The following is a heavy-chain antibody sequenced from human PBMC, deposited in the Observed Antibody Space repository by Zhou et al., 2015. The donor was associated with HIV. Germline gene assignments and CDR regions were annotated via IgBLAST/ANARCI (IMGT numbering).Heavy chain of an antibody. CDR1: GGTFSSYA. V-gene: IGHV1-69*01. CDR2: IIPIFGTA. D-gene: IGHD6-19*01. Sequence: QVQLVQSGAEVKKPGSSVKVSCKASGGTFSSYAISWVRQAPGQGLEWMGGIIPIFGTANYAQKFQGRVTITADESTSTAYMELSSLRSEDTAVYYCARGGGENTGYSSGWYESYYYYGMDVWGQGTTVTVSS. J-gene: IGHJ6*02. CDR3: ARGGGENTGYSSGWYESYYYYGMDV.